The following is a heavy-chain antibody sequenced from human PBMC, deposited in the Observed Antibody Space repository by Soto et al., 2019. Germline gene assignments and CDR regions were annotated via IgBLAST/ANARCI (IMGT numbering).Heavy chain of an antibody. D-gene: IGHD5-12*01. CDR2: IYYSGST. Sequence: PSETLSLTCTVSGGSVSSGSYYWSWIRQPPGKGLEWIGYIYYSGSTNYNPSLKSRVTISVDTSKNQFSLKLSSVTAADTAVYYCAREYRGNWFDPWGQGTLVTVSS. V-gene: IGHV4-61*01. CDR3: AREYRGNWFDP. J-gene: IGHJ5*02. CDR1: GGSVSSGSYY.